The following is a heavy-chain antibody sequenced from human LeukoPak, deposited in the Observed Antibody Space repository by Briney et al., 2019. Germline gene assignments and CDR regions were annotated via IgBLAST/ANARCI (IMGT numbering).Heavy chain of an antibody. CDR1: GFTFSSYS. CDR3: ARGGGSGWYVVY. J-gene: IGHJ4*02. CDR2: ISSSSSYI. D-gene: IGHD6-19*01. Sequence: GGSLRLSCAASGFTFSSYSMSWVRQAPGKGLEWVSSISSSSSYIYYADSVKGRFTISRDNAKNSLYLQMNSLRAEDTAVYYCARGGGSGWYVVYWGQGTLVTVSS. V-gene: IGHV3-21*01.